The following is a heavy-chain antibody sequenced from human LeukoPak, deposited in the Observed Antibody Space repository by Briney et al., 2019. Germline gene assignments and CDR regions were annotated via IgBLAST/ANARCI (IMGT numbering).Heavy chain of an antibody. V-gene: IGHV4-34*01. Sequence: SETLSLTCAVYGGSFSGYYWSWIRQPPGKGLEWIGEINHSGSTNYSPSLKSRVTISVDTSKNQFSLKLSSVTAADTAVYYCARGRALSFWVYWGQGTLVTVSS. CDR1: GGSFSGYY. CDR3: ARGRALSFWVY. D-gene: IGHD3-16*01. CDR2: INHSGST. J-gene: IGHJ4*02.